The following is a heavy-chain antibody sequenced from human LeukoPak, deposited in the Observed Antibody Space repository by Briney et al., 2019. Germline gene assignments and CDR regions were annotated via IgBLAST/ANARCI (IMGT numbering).Heavy chain of an antibody. D-gene: IGHD5-18*01. CDR2: IKQDGSAK. Sequence: PGGSLRLSCAASGFTFSSYWMSWVRQAPGKGLEWVANIKQDGSAKYYADSVKGRFTISRDNSKNTLYLQMNSLRAEDTAVYYCAKVLERGYSYGYTDYWGQGTLVTVSS. J-gene: IGHJ4*02. CDR3: AKVLERGYSYGYTDY. V-gene: IGHV3-7*01. CDR1: GFTFSSYW.